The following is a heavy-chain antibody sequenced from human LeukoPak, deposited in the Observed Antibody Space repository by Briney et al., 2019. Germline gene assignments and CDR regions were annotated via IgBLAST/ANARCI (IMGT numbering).Heavy chain of an antibody. CDR3: ARAARYYFDY. Sequence: PSETLSLTCTVSGGSISSYYWSWIRQPPGKGLEWIGYIYYSGSANYNPSLKSRVTISVDTSKNQFSLKLSSVTAGDTAVYYCARAARYYFDYWGQGTRVTVSS. CDR1: GGSISSYY. CDR2: IYYSGSA. V-gene: IGHV4-59*01. J-gene: IGHJ4*02.